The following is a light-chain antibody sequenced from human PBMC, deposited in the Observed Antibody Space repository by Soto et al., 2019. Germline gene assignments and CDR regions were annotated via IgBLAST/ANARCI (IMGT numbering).Light chain of an antibody. V-gene: IGLV2-18*01. CDR1: SSDVGSYNR. Sequence: LAQPPSVSGSPGQSVTISCTGTSSDVGSYNRVSWYQQPPGTAPKLMIYEVSNRPSGAPDRFSGSKSGNTASLTISGLQAEDEADYYCSLYTSSSTYVFGTGTKVTVL. J-gene: IGLJ1*01. CDR2: EVS. CDR3: SLYTSSSTYV.